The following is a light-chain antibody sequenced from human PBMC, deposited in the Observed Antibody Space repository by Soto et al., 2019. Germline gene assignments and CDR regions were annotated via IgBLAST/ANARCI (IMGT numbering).Light chain of an antibody. J-gene: IGKJ4*01. Sequence: DFVMTQSPDSLTLSLGERATIDCKSNQSLLYTSNNKNYLAWYQHKPGQPPKLLIYWASTRESGVPDRFSGSGSVTDFTLTISSLQAEDVAVYYCQQYYSMPLTFGGGTKVEIK. CDR1: QSLLYTSNNKNY. V-gene: IGKV4-1*01. CDR2: WAS. CDR3: QQYYSMPLT.